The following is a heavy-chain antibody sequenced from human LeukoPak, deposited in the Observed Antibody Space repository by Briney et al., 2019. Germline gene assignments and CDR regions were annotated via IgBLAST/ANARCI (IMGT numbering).Heavy chain of an antibody. CDR3: ARGSGSYYSVY. CDR2: ISSSSSTI. V-gene: IGHV3-48*04. D-gene: IGHD1-26*01. J-gene: IGHJ4*02. CDR1: GFTFSSYS. Sequence: GGSLRLSCAASGFTFSSYSMNWVRQAPGKGLEWVSYISSSSSTIYYADSVKGRFTISRDNAKNSLYLQMNSLRAEDTAVYYCARGSGSYYSVYWGQGALVTVSS.